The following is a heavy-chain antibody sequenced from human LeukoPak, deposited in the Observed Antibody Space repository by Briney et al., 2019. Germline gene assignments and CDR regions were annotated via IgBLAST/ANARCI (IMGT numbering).Heavy chain of an antibody. D-gene: IGHD6-19*01. CDR3: ARYTTGHGFDF. Sequence: GGSLRLSCAASGFIFSNAWMSWVRQAPGKGLEWVAYIWYDGSDEDYADSVKGRFTISRDNSKNTLYLQMNSLRAEDTAVYYCARYTTGHGFDFWGQGTLVTVSS. CDR2: IWYDGSDE. CDR1: GFIFSNAW. V-gene: IGHV3-33*08. J-gene: IGHJ4*02.